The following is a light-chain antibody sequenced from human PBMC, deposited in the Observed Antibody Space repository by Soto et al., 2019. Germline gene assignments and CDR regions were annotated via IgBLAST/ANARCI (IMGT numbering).Light chain of an antibody. V-gene: IGKV3D-15*01. CDR2: GAS. Sequence: EIVMTQSPATLSVSPGERATLSCRASESVSSNLAWYQQKPGQAPRLLIYGASTRATGIPARFSGSGSGTEFTLTISSLQSEDFALYYCHQYNNWPYTFAQGTKLEIK. CDR1: ESVSSN. J-gene: IGKJ2*01. CDR3: HQYNNWPYT.